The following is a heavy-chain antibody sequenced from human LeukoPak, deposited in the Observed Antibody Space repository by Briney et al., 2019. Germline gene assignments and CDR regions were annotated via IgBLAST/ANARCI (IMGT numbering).Heavy chain of an antibody. J-gene: IGHJ6*03. D-gene: IGHD3-22*01. V-gene: IGHV3-48*01. CDR1: GFTFSSYA. Sequence: GGSLRLSSAASGFTFSSYAMSWVRQAPGKGLEWVSYISSSSSTIYYADSVKGRFTISRDNAKNSLYLQMNSLRAEDTAVYYCARVSYYDSSRYYEDYYYYYMDVWGKGTTVTVSS. CDR2: ISSSSSTI. CDR3: ARVSYYDSSRYYEDYYYYYMDV.